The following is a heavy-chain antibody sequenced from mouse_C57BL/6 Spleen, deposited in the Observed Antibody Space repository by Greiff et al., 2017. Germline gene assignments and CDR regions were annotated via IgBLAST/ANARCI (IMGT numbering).Heavy chain of an antibody. CDR1: GYTFTSYW. V-gene: IGHV1-74*01. CDR2: IHPSDSDT. J-gene: IGHJ2*01. D-gene: IGHD1-1*02. Sequence: VKLQQPGAELVKPGASVKVSCKASGYTFTSYWMHWVKQRPGQGLEWIGRIHPSDSDTNYNQQFKGKATLTVDKSSSTAYMQLSSLTSEDSAVYYCAIDFPNYYYFDYWGQGTTLTVSA. CDR3: AIDFPNYYYFDY.